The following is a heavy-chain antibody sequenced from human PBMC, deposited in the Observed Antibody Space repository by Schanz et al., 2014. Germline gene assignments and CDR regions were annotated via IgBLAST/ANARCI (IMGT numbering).Heavy chain of an antibody. CDR2: VIPILGVT. Sequence: QVQLVQSGADVKKPGSSVRVSCKASGGTFSRLTFSWVRQAPGQGLEWMGRVIPILGVTHYAQKFQGRVTITADKSTTTAYMELNSLSSDDTAVYYCATLDYADCVSWGQGTLVTVSS. D-gene: IGHD4-17*01. CDR3: ATLDYADCVS. CDR1: GGTFSRLT. J-gene: IGHJ5*02. V-gene: IGHV1-69*02.